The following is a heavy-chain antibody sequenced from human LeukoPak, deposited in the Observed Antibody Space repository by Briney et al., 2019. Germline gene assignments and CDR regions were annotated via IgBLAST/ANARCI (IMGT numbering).Heavy chain of an antibody. D-gene: IGHD3-16*01. CDR2: IYYSGST. CDR1: GGSISSSSYY. Sequence: PSETLSLTCTVSGGSISSSSYYWGWIRQPPGKGLEWIGSIYYSGSTYYNPSLKSRVTISVDTSKNQFSLKLSSVTAADTAVYYCARGFVSGKYYYYYYMDVWGKGTTVTVSS. CDR3: ARGFVSGKYYYYYYMDV. J-gene: IGHJ6*03. V-gene: IGHV4-39*07.